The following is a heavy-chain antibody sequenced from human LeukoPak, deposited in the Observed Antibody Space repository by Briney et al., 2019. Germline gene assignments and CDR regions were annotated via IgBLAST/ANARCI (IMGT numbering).Heavy chain of an antibody. CDR2: IYTGGST. V-gene: IGHV3-66*01. D-gene: IGHD4-11*01. J-gene: IGHJ5*02. CDR3: ARVYSNFWFDR. CDR1: GITVSSNY. Sequence: GGSLRLSCAASGITVSSNYMIWVRQAPGKGLEWVSVIYTGGSTHHADSVKGRFTISRDNSKNTLSLQMNSLRAEDTAVYYCARVYSNFWFDRWGQGTLVTVSS.